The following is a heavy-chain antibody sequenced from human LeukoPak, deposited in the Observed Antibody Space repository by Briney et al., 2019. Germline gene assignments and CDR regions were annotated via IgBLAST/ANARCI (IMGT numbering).Heavy chain of an antibody. Sequence: GGSLRLSCAASGFTLSSYGMNWVRQGPGKGLEWVSCIISSGRTTYYADSVKGRFTISRDNAKNSLFLQMNSLRGEDTAVYYCVRETTTRLDYWGQGTLVTVSS. CDR1: GFTLSSYG. CDR3: VRETTTRLDY. D-gene: IGHD1-1*01. J-gene: IGHJ4*02. CDR2: IISSGRTT. V-gene: IGHV3-48*03.